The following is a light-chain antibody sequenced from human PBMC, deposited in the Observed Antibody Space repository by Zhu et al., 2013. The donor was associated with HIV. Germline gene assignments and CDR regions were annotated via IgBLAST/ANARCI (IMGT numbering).Light chain of an antibody. CDR2: AAS. J-gene: IGKJ4*01. V-gene: IGKV1-9*01. CDR1: PGISTY. CDR3: QKYNSAPLT. Sequence: IQLTQSPSSLSASVGDRVTITCRASPGISTYLAWYQQKPGKAPNLLIYAASTLQSGVPSRFSGVGSGTDFTLTISSLQPEDIATYYCQKYNSAPLTFGGGTKVEIK.